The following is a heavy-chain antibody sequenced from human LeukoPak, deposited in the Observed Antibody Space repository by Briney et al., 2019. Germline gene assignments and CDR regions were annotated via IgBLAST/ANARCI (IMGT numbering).Heavy chain of an antibody. D-gene: IGHD3-10*01. Sequence: ASVKVSCKASGYTFTSYGISWVRQAPGQGREWMGWISAYNGNTNYAQKLQGRVTMTTDTSTSTAYMELRSMRPDDTALYYCARDYYGSGSFHYWGQGTLVTVSS. CDR3: ARDYYGSGSFHY. CDR1: GYTFTSYG. CDR2: ISAYNGNT. J-gene: IGHJ4*02. V-gene: IGHV1-18*01.